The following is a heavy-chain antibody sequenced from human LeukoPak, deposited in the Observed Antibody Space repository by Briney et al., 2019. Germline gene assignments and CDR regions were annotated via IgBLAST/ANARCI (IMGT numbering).Heavy chain of an antibody. Sequence: GGSLRLSCAASGFPFSSYWMHWVRQVPGEGLLWVSRINSDGSATIYADSVRGRFTISRDNAKNTLYLQMSGLRVDDTAVYHCASDSPYYGMDVWGQGTTVTVSS. CDR2: INSDGSAT. CDR1: GFPFSSYW. CDR3: ASDSPYYGMDV. J-gene: IGHJ6*02. V-gene: IGHV3-74*01.